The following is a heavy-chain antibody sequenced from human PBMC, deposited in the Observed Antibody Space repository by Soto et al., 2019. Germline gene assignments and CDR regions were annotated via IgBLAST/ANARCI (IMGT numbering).Heavy chain of an antibody. CDR3: AKVRRSSGYYYGD. V-gene: IGHV1-46*01. CDR1: GYTFTSYY. Sequence: XSVKVSCKSSGYTFTSYYMHLVRQAPGQGLEWMGIINPSGGSTSYAQKFQGRVTMTRDTSTSTVYMELSSLRSEDTAVYYCAKVRRSSGYYYGDWGQGTPVTVSS. J-gene: IGHJ4*02. D-gene: IGHD3-22*01. CDR2: INPSGGST.